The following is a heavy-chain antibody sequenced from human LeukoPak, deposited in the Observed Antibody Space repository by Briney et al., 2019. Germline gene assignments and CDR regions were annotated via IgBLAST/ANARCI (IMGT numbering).Heavy chain of an antibody. Sequence: AASVTVSCKASGYTFTGYYMHWVRQAPGQGLEWMGWINPNSGGTNYAQKFQGRVTMTRDTSISTAYMELSRLRSDDTAVYYCARGWSEAGSNWFDPWGQGTLVTVSS. CDR1: GYTFTGYY. CDR2: INPNSGGT. J-gene: IGHJ5*02. D-gene: IGHD3-3*01. CDR3: ARGWSEAGSNWFDP. V-gene: IGHV1-2*02.